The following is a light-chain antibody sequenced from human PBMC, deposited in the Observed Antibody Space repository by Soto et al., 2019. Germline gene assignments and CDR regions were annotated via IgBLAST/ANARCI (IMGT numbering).Light chain of an antibody. V-gene: IGKV1-39*01. Sequence: DIQMTQSPSSLSASVGDRVTITCRASQSIARFLNWYQQKPGKAPRLLIFATSTLHSGVPSRFSGSGSGTLFTLTINRLQPEDFATYYCQQNYSPPPVTFGQGTRLEIK. CDR3: QQNYSPPPVT. CDR2: ATS. J-gene: IGKJ5*01. CDR1: QSIARF.